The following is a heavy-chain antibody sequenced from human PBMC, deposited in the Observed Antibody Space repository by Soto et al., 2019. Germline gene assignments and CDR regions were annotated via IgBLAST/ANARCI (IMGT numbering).Heavy chain of an antibody. Sequence: QVQLVESGGGVVQPGRSLRLSCAASGFTFSSYGMHWVRQAPGKGLEWVAVISYDGSNKYYADSVKGRFTISRDNSKNTLYLQMNSLRAEDTAVYYCAKDFRAYYDYIWGSYRYTGAFDIWGQGTMVTVSS. CDR3: AKDFRAYYDYIWGSYRYTGAFDI. V-gene: IGHV3-30*18. J-gene: IGHJ3*02. D-gene: IGHD3-16*02. CDR1: GFTFSSYG. CDR2: ISYDGSNK.